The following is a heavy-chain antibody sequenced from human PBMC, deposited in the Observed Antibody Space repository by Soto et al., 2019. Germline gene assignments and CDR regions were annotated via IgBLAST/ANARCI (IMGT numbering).Heavy chain of an antibody. D-gene: IGHD1-1*01. J-gene: IGHJ4*02. V-gene: IGHV3-53*01. Sequence: PGGSLRLSCGASGFTVSNNYMTWVRQAPGKGLEWVSIIYSGGDTYYADSVKGRFTGSRDNSKNTVYLQMNSLRAEDTAVYYCAKGNLEGPDYWGQGTLVTVSS. CDR3: AKGNLEGPDY. CDR2: IYSGGDT. CDR1: GFTVSNNY.